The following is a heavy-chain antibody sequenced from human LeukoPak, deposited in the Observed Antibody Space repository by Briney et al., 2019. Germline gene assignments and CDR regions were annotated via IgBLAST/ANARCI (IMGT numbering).Heavy chain of an antibody. CDR1: GFTFSSDA. CDR3: AKSLGGDYGSGSYYVVFDS. CDR2: ISGSGSIT. V-gene: IGHV3-23*01. Sequence: GGSLRLSCAASGFTFSSDAMSWVRQAPGKGLEWVSAISGSGSITYYADSVKGRFTISRDTSKNTLWLQMNSLRVDDTALYYCAKSLGGDYGSGSYYVVFDSWGQGTLVTVSS. D-gene: IGHD3-10*01. J-gene: IGHJ4*02.